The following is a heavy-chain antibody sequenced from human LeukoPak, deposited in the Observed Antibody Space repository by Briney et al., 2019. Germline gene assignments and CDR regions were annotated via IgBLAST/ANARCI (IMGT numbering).Heavy chain of an antibody. V-gene: IGHV1-18*01. Sequence: GASVKVSCKASGYTFTSYGISWVRQAPGQGLEWMGWIGAYNGNTNYAQKLQGRVTMTTDTSTSTAYMELRSLRSDDTAVYYCARDPSSGYYSDFDYWGQGTLVTVSS. J-gene: IGHJ4*02. CDR2: IGAYNGNT. CDR1: GYTFTSYG. CDR3: ARDPSSGYYSDFDY. D-gene: IGHD3-22*01.